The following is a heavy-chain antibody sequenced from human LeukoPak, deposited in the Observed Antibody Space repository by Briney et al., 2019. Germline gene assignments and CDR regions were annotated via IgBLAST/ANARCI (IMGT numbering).Heavy chain of an antibody. CDR3: ASPSKLVISRGGFDM. V-gene: IGHV4-39*01. CDR2: IYFSET. J-gene: IGHJ3*02. D-gene: IGHD3-22*01. Sequence: SETLSLTCTVSGGSSSDTTYYWAWIRQPPGKGLEWIGSIYFSETKYNPSLKSRITISGDTSKKQYSLKLSSVTAADTAVYYCASPSKLVISRGGFDMWGQGTMVTVSA. CDR1: GGSSSDTTYY.